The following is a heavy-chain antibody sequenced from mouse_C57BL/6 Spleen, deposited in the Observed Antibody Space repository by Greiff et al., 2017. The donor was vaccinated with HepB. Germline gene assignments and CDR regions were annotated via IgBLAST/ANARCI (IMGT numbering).Heavy chain of an antibody. V-gene: IGHV5-9-1*02. Sequence: EVKLQESGEGLVKPGGSLKLSCAASGFTFSSYAMSWVRQTPEKRLEWVAYISSGGDYIYYADTVKGRFTISRDNARNTLYLQMSSLKSEDTAMYYCTRGGGYYDYDGYYFDYWGQGTTLTVSS. CDR3: TRGGGYYDYDGYYFDY. CDR2: ISSGGDYI. D-gene: IGHD2-4*01. CDR1: GFTFSSYA. J-gene: IGHJ2*01.